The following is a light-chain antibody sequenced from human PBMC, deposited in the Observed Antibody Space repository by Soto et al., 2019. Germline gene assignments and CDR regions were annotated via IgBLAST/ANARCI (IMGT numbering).Light chain of an antibody. J-gene: IGLJ1*01. CDR1: SSDVGSYNR. V-gene: IGLV2-18*02. CDR2: EVS. CDR3: NSYTGSSTYV. Sequence: QSALTQPPSVSGSPGQTVAISCTGTSSDVGSYNRLSWYQQPPGAAPKLMIYEVSNRPSGVPDRFSGSKSGNTASLTISGLQAEDEADYYCNSYTGSSTYVFGTGTKLTVL.